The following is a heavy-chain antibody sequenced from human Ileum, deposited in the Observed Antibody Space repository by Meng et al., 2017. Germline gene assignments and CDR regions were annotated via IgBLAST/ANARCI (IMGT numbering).Heavy chain of an antibody. D-gene: IGHD3-16*01. CDR3: ARGWGGAFDP. J-gene: IGHJ5*02. CDR2: ISAYNGNT. CDR1: GYTFTSFG. V-gene: IGHV1-18*01. Sequence: VQLVQSGAELKQPGASVKVSCKASGYTFTSFGITWVRQVPGQGLEWMGGISAYNGNTDYAHKVQGGVTMTTDTSTSTAYMELRSLRSDDTAVYYCARGWGGAFDPWGQGTLVTVSS.